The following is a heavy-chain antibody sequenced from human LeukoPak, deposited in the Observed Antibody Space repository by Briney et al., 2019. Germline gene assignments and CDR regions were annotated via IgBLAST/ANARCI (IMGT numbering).Heavy chain of an antibody. V-gene: IGHV4-39*01. CDR2: MYHNGST. Sequence: GSLRLSCAASGFTFSSYGMHWVRQPPGKGLEWIGSMYHNGSTYYNPSLKSRVTISVDTSKNQFSLKLTSVTAPDTAVYYCARHPSGRMWLQQGGWFDPWGQGTLVTVSS. J-gene: IGHJ5*02. CDR1: GFTFSSYG. CDR3: ARHPSGRMWLQQGGWFDP. D-gene: IGHD5-24*01.